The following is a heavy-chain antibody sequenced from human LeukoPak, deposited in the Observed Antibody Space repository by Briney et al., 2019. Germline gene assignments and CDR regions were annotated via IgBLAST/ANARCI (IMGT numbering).Heavy chain of an antibody. Sequence: PSETLSLTCDVSGGSTSGYFWSWIRQPPGKGPEWIGEINHSGSTKYIPSLKSRLTISVDTSKNQFSLKLTSVTAVDTAVYYCARVDGFGESPLDAFDVWGQGTMVTVSS. CDR3: ARVDGFGESPLDAFDV. CDR2: INHSGST. J-gene: IGHJ3*01. D-gene: IGHD3-10*01. CDR1: GGSTSGYF. V-gene: IGHV4-34*01.